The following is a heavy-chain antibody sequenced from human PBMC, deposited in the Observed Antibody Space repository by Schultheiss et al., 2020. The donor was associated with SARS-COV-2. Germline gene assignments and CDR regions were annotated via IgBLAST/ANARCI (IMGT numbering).Heavy chain of an antibody. D-gene: IGHD1-7*01. V-gene: IGHV1-2*06. CDR3: AREEIVWKYLDDAFDI. J-gene: IGHJ3*02. Sequence: ASVKVSCKASGYTFIGYYMHWVRQAPGQGLEWMGRINPNSGGTKYTQKFQGRVTMTRDTSISTAYMELSRLTSDDTAVYYCAREEIVWKYLDDAFDIWGQGTMVTVSS. CDR2: INPNSGGT. CDR1: GYTFIGYY.